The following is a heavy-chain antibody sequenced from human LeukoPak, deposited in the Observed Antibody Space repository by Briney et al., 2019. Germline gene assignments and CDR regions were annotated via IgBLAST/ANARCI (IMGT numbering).Heavy chain of an antibody. CDR3: ARGDPDYGDVDY. J-gene: IGHJ4*02. V-gene: IGHV3-48*02. CDR1: GFTFSSYS. Sequence: GGSLRLSCAASGFTFSSYSMNWVRQAPGKGLEWVSYISSSSSSTIYYADSVKGRFTISRDNAKNSLYLQMNSLRDEDTAVYYCARGDPDYGDVDYWGQGTLVTVSS. CDR2: ISSSSSSTI. D-gene: IGHD4-17*01.